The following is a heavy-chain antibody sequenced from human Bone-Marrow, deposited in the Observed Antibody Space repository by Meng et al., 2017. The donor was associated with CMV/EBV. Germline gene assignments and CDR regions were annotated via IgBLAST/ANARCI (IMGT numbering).Heavy chain of an antibody. CDR2: IIPGLGTT. CDR3: ATGGEMATITGPFDY. Sequence: SVKVSCKASGGTFSSHTMSWVRQAPGQGLEWMGSIIPGLGTTSYAQKFQGRVTMTADKSTSTANMELSSLRSEDTAVYYCATGGEMATITGPFDYWGQGTLVTVSS. D-gene: IGHD5-24*01. J-gene: IGHJ4*02. V-gene: IGHV1-69*08. CDR1: GGTFSSHT.